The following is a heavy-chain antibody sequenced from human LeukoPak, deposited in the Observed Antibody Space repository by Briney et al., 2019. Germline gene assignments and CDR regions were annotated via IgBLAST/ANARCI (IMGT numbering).Heavy chain of an antibody. D-gene: IGHD3-10*01. V-gene: IGHV4-30-4*01. CDR2: IYHNGNT. Sequence: SETLSLTCTVSGGSISTDDNYWNWIRQSPGKGLEWIGYIYHNGNTYYNPSLKSRVTISVDTSKNQFSLKLSSVTAADTAVYYCAKVRGVIRKANNWFDPWGQGTLVTVSS. J-gene: IGHJ5*02. CDR3: AKVRGVIRKANNWFDP. CDR1: GGSISTDDNY.